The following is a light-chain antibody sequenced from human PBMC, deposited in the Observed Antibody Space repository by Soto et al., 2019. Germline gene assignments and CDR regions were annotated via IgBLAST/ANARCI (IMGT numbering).Light chain of an antibody. Sequence: EIVLTQSPATLSLSPGERATLSCRASQSVSSYLAWYQQKPGQPPRLLIYDASNRATGIAAGFSGSGSGTDFTLTISSLDAEDFAIYYCQQYNNGPCTFGKGTKLEIK. CDR1: QSVSSY. V-gene: IGKV3-11*01. CDR3: QQYNNGPCT. CDR2: DAS. J-gene: IGKJ2*01.